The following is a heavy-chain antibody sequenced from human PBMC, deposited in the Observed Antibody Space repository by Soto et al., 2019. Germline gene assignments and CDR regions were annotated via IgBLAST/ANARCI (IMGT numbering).Heavy chain of an antibody. Sequence: GGSLRLSCAAPGFTFSSYGMHWVRQAPGKGLEWVAVIWYDGSNKYYADSVKGRFTISRDNSKNTLHLQMNSLRAEDTAVYYCARDSVRLGAADAFESWGQRTMVTVSS. CDR1: GFTFSSYG. CDR3: ARDSVRLGAADAFES. D-gene: IGHD1-26*01. J-gene: IGHJ3*02. CDR2: IWYDGSNK. V-gene: IGHV3-33*01.